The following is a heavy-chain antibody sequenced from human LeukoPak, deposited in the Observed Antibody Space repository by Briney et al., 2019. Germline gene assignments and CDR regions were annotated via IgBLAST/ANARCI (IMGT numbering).Heavy chain of an antibody. CDR1: GGSISSGSDY. Sequence: SQTLSLTYTVSGGSISSGSDYWSWIRQPAGKGLEWIGRIYTSGSTNYNPSLKSRVTISVDTSKNQFSLKLSSVTAADTAVYYCARDSCSGSYCSVAFDIWGQGTMVTVSS. V-gene: IGHV4-61*02. CDR2: IYTSGST. D-gene: IGHD1-26*01. J-gene: IGHJ3*02. CDR3: ARDSCSGSYCSVAFDI.